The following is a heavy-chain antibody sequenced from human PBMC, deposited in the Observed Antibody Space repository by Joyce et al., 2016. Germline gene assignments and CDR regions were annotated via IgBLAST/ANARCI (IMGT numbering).Heavy chain of an antibody. V-gene: IGHV4-39*02. CDR2: VYYTGAT. J-gene: IGHJ4*02. CDR1: GGSITSAY. D-gene: IGHD6-19*01. CDR3: GRGGGISVSDT. Sequence: QLHLQESGPGLVRPSETLSLTCPVSGGSITSAYWNWVRQPPRKGLEWVGTVYYTGATYISASLKSRLSLSVDASKTHFSLRLTSVTAADTAMYYCGRGGGISVSDTWGQGTLVIVSS.